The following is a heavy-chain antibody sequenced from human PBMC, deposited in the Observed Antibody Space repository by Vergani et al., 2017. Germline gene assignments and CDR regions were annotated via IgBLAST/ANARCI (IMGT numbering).Heavy chain of an antibody. CDR3: ARVDTXVPATSHFYCMDV. D-gene: IGHD6-25*01. Sequence: QVQMQESGPGPVKTLETLFLTCSAPGAPISYWCWSWLRQPAGKGLEWIGYIFYSGSTYDNPSLRSRITTSVDTSQNQFSLKLMSVTAADTAVYYCARVDTXVPATSHFYCMDVWGKGTTVVVSS. CDR2: IFYSGST. J-gene: IGHJ6*03. V-gene: IGHV4-59*06. CDR1: GAPISYWC.